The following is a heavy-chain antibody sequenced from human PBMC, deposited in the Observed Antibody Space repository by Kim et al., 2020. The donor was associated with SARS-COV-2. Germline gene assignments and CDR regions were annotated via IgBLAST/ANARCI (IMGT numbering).Heavy chain of an antibody. CDR2: ISWNSGSI. J-gene: IGHJ4*02. Sequence: GGSLRLSCAASGFTFGDYAMHWVRQAPGKGLEWVSGISWNSGSIGYADSVKGRFTISRDNAKNSLYLQMNSLRAEDTALYYCAKDIQSYEAVAGPLFDYWGQGTLVTVSS. CDR1: GFTFGDYA. V-gene: IGHV3-9*01. D-gene: IGHD6-19*01. CDR3: AKDIQSYEAVAGPLFDY.